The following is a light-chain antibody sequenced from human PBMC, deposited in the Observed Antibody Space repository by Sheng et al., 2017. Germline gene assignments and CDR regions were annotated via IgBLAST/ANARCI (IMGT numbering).Light chain of an antibody. CDR1: SSDVGAFDY. CDR2: KS. V-gene: IGLV2-8*01. Sequence: QSALTQPPSASGSPGQSVTISCTGTSSDVGAFDYVSWYQQHPGKAPKINDFCKSIKRPSRGPVDRFSGSKSGNTASLTVSGLQADDEAEYYCCSYAGSNTCVFGGGTKLTVL. J-gene: IGLJ2*01. CDR3: CSYAGSNTCV.